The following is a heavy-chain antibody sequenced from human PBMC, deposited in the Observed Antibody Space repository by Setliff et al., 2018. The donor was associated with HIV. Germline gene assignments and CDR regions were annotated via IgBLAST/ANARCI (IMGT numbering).Heavy chain of an antibody. CDR2: VHYPGTT. J-gene: IGHJ2*01. CDR3: ARGPRPDYSGSGNYGFLDV. Sequence: PSETLSLTCSVSGLSIRSYYWSWIRLPAGKGPEWIGRVHYPGTTDYSFSFESRVSMSMDTAKNQFFLEMKSVTAADTAIYFCARGPRPDYSGSGNYGFLDVWGRGTVVTVSS. D-gene: IGHD3-10*01. CDR1: GLSIRSYY. V-gene: IGHV4-4*07.